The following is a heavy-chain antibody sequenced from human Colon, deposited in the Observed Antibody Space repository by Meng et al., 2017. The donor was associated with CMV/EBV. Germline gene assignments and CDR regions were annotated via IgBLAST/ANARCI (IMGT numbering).Heavy chain of an antibody. J-gene: IGHJ5*02. D-gene: IGHD6-13*01. CDR3: AKSAPGKAFDP. Sequence: GGSLRLSCAASGFAFSTYAMHWLRQAPGKGLEWVAFISFEGSNQYYADPVEGRFTISRDNSKNTVFLQMNSLRAEDTAVYYCAKSAPGKAFDPWGQGTLVTVSS. CDR2: ISFEGSNQ. CDR1: GFAFSTYA. V-gene: IGHV3-30-3*02.